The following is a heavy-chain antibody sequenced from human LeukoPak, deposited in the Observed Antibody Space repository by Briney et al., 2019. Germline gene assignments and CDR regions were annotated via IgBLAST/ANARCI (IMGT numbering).Heavy chain of an antibody. CDR3: AKQKRDIVVVPAAVPFYSYYFDY. J-gene: IGHJ4*02. V-gene: IGHV3-30*02. CDR2: IRYDGSNK. Sequence: GGSLRLSCAASGFTFSSYGMHWVRQAPGKGLEWVAFIRYDGSNKYYADSVKGRFTISRGNSKNTLYLQMNILRAEDTAVYYCAKQKRDIVVVPAAVPFYSYYFDYWGQGTLVTVSS. CDR1: GFTFSSYG. D-gene: IGHD2-2*01.